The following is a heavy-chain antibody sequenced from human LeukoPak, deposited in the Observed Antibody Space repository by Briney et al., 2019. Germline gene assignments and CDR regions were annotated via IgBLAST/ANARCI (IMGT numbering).Heavy chain of an antibody. Sequence: GGSLRLSCAASGFTFSDYYMSWIRQAPGKGLEWVSYISSSGSTIHYADSVKGRFTISRDNAKNSLYLQMNSLRAEDTAVYYCASWCIDYDSSGCKNAFDIWGQGTMVTVSS. CDR1: GFTFSDYY. CDR3: ASWCIDYDSSGCKNAFDI. J-gene: IGHJ3*02. CDR2: ISSSGSTI. V-gene: IGHV3-11*04. D-gene: IGHD3-22*01.